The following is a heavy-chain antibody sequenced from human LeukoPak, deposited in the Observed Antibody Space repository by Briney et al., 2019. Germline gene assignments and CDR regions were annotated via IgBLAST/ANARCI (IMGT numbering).Heavy chain of an antibody. CDR1: GLNFSKYD. Sequence: GGSLRLSCAASGLNFSKYDMTWVRQAPGKGLEWVVGISGNGDRKYYADSVKARFTVSRDNSKNTLYLQMNSLRAEDTAVYYCARDEAAAGTFDYWGQGTLVTVSS. D-gene: IGHD6-13*01. V-gene: IGHV3-23*01. CDR3: ARDEAAAGTFDY. J-gene: IGHJ4*02. CDR2: ISGNGDRK.